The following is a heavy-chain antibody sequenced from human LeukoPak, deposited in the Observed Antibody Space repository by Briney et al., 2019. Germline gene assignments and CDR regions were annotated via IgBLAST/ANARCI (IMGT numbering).Heavy chain of an antibody. D-gene: IGHD1-7*01. CDR3: ARRNYPYYFDY. CDR1: GGSINSRNNY. CDR2: ISDTGTT. V-gene: IGHV4-39*01. Sequence: SETLSLTCTVSGGSINSRNNYWGWIRQPPGKGLEWIAIISDTGTTYYSPSPKSRLTISVDTSKNQFSLTLSSVTAADTAVYYCARRNYPYYFDYWGQGTLVTVSS. J-gene: IGHJ4*02.